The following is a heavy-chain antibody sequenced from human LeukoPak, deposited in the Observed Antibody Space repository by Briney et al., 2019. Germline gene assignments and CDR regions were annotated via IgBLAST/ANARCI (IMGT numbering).Heavy chain of an antibody. CDR2: TYYRSEWYN. CDR3: ARDRVGWAREPHLDY. D-gene: IGHD6-19*01. Sequence: SQTLSLTCAISGDSVSSDSAAWNWIRQSLSRGLEWLGRTYYRSEWYNDYAVSMKSRISINPDTSKNQFSLQLSSVTPEDTAVYYCARDRVGWAREPHLDYWGQGTLVTVSS. J-gene: IGHJ4*02. V-gene: IGHV6-1*01. CDR1: GDSVSSDSAA.